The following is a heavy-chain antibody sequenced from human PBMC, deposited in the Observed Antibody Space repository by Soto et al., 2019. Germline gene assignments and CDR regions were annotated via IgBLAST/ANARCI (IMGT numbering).Heavy chain of an antibody. CDR3: ANGAAVGPFDY. D-gene: IGHD6-19*01. V-gene: IGHV3-23*01. Sequence: VHLLESGGGLVQPGGSLRLSCAASGFAFRSYAMSWVRQAPGKGLEWVSGISGSGGSTYYADSVKGRFTISRDNSKNPLSLKINGLRAEDTAVYYCANGAAVGPFDYWGQGTPVTVSS. J-gene: IGHJ4*02. CDR2: ISGSGGST. CDR1: GFAFRSYA.